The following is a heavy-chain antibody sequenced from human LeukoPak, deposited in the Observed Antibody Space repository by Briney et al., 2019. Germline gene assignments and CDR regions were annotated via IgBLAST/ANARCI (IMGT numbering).Heavy chain of an antibody. J-gene: IGHJ3*02. Sequence: GGSLRLSCAASGFTFSGSSMHWVRQASGKGLEWVGRIRSKVYSYAAAYTASVKGRFTISRDDSKDTAYLQVNSLKSEDTAVYYCTRWVVGTTSAFDIWGQGTMVTVSS. CDR2: IRSKVYSYAA. D-gene: IGHD1-26*01. CDR3: TRWVVGTTSAFDI. V-gene: IGHV3-73*01. CDR1: GFTFSGSS.